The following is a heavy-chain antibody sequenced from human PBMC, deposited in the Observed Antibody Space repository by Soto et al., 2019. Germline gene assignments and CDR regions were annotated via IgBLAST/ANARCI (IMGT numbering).Heavy chain of an antibody. Sequence: PGGSLRLSCAASGFSFSYAWMSWVRQAPGKGLEWVGRVKSKTDGGTTDYAAPVKGRFTISRDDSKTTIYLQMNSLKTEDTAVYYCTTVCSGGSCYPGAHYYYYGMDVWGPGTTVTVSS. J-gene: IGHJ6*02. CDR2: VKSKTDGGTT. CDR3: TTVCSGGSCYPGAHYYYYGMDV. CDR1: GFSFSYAW. D-gene: IGHD2-15*01. V-gene: IGHV3-15*01.